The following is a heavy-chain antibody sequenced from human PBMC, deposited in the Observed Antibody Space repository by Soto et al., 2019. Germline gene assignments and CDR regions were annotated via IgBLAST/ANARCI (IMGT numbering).Heavy chain of an antibody. D-gene: IGHD3-10*01. V-gene: IGHV3-30-3*01. Sequence: QVQLVESGGGVVQPGRSLRLSCAASGLTFSSYSMHWVRQAPGKGLEWVAVISYDGSDKYYADSVKGRFTISRDNSKNTLYLQMNSLRAEDTAVYYCAREAGVYGSGSYGMDVWGQGSTVTVSS. J-gene: IGHJ6*02. CDR3: AREAGVYGSGSYGMDV. CDR1: GLTFSSYS. CDR2: ISYDGSDK.